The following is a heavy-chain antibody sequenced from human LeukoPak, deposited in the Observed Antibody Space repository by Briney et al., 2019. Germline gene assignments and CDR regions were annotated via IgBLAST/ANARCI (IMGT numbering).Heavy chain of an antibody. CDR3: ARRNDPYYFDD. Sequence: TSETLSLTCTVSGGSISSGDYYWSWIRQPPRKGLEWIGYIYYSGSSFYNPSLKSRLTISVDTSKNHFSRNLSSVTAAGTPVYYCARRNDPYYFDDWGQGTLVTVSS. CDR1: GGSISSGDYY. J-gene: IGHJ4*02. D-gene: IGHD3-16*01. V-gene: IGHV4-30-4*08. CDR2: IYYSGSS.